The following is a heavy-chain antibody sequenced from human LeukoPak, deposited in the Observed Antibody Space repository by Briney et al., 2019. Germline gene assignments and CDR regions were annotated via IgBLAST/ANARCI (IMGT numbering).Heavy chain of an antibody. CDR3: ARDWCSSTSCYNFDY. J-gene: IGHJ4*02. CDR1: GFTFNSYS. V-gene: IGHV3-21*01. D-gene: IGHD2-2*02. Sequence: GGSLRLSCAASGFTFNSYSMNWVRQAPGKGLEWVSSISSSSSYIYYADSVKGRFTISRDNAKNSLYLQMNSLRAEDTAVYYCARDWCSSTSCYNFDYWGQGTLVTVSS. CDR2: ISSSSSYI.